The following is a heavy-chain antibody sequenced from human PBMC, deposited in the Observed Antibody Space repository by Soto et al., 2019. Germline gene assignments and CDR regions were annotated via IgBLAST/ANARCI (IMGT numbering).Heavy chain of an antibody. CDR1: GYTFTGYY. J-gene: IGHJ4*02. CDR3: ARGLIVVPSTFDY. CDR2: INPNSGGT. V-gene: IGHV1-2*02. D-gene: IGHD3-22*01. Sequence: GASVKVSCKASGYTFTGYYMHWVRQAPGQGLEWMGWINPNSGGTNYAQKFRGRVTMTRDTSISTAYMELSRLRSDDTAVYYCARGLIVVPSTFDYWGQGTLVTVSS.